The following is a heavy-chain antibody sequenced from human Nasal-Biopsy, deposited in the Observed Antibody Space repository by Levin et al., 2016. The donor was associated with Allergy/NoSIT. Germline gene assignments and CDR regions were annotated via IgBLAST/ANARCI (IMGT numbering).Heavy chain of an antibody. CDR1: GFTFTNYP. CDR3: ARDCSGGSCSLDY. CDR2: ISGSGDST. J-gene: IGHJ4*02. Sequence: GESLKISCAASGFTFTNYPMSWVRQAPGKGLEWVSSISGSGDSTYYADSAKGRFTISRDNTMNTLHLQMNSLRAEDTAVYYCARDCSGGSCSLDYWGQGTLVTVSS. V-gene: IGHV3-23*01. D-gene: IGHD2-15*01.